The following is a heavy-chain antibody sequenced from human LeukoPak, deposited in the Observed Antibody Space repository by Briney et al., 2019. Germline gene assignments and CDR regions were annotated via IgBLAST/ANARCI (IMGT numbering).Heavy chain of an antibody. D-gene: IGHD3-10*01. Sequence: ASVKVSCTASGYTFTSYGISWVRQAPGQGLEWMGWISAYNGNTNYAQKLQGRVTMTTDTSTSTAYMELRSLRSDDTAVYYCARSLYYYGSGASNWFDPWGQGTLVTVSS. V-gene: IGHV1-18*01. CDR3: ARSLYYYGSGASNWFDP. CDR1: GYTFTSYG. CDR2: ISAYNGNT. J-gene: IGHJ5*02.